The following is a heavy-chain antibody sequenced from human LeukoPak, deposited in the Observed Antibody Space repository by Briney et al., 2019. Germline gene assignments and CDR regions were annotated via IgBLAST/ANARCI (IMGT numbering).Heavy chain of an antibody. CDR3: AREVYYGSGSYDY. D-gene: IGHD3-10*01. CDR1: GGSISSYY. CDR2: IYYSGGT. V-gene: IGHV4-59*01. J-gene: IGHJ4*02. Sequence: SETLSLTCTVSGGSISSYYWSWIRQPPGKGLEWIGYIYYSGGTNYNPSLKSRVTISVDTSKNQFSLKLSSVTAADTAVYYCAREVYYGSGSYDYWGQGTLVTVSS.